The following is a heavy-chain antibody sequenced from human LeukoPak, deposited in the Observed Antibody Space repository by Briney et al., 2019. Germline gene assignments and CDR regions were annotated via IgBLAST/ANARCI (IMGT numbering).Heavy chain of an antibody. Sequence: SQTLSLTCAISGDSVSSNSAAWNWIRQSPSRGLEWLGRTYYRSKWYNDYAVSVKSRITINPDTSKNQFSLQLNSVTPEDTAVYYCARLPGAYCGGDCLVAFDIWGQGTMVTVSS. J-gene: IGHJ3*02. CDR2: TYYRSKWYN. CDR1: GDSVSSNSAA. V-gene: IGHV6-1*01. CDR3: ARLPGAYCGGDCLVAFDI. D-gene: IGHD2-21*02.